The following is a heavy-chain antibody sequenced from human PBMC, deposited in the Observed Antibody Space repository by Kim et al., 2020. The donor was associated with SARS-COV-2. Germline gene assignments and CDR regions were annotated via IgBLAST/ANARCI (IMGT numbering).Heavy chain of an antibody. CDR2: INAGNGNT. CDR1: GYTFTSYA. D-gene: IGHD3-10*01. CDR3: ARSVVTARGVIPYYDY. Sequence: ASVKVSCKASGYTFTSYAMHWVRQAPGQRLEWMGWINAGNGNTKYSQKFQGRVTITRDTSASTAYMELSSLRSEDTAVYYCARSVVTARGVIPYYDYWGQGTLVTVSS. V-gene: IGHV1-3*01. J-gene: IGHJ4*02.